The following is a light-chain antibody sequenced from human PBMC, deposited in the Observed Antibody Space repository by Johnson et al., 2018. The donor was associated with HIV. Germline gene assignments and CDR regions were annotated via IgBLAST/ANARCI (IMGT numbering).Light chain of an antibody. V-gene: IGLV1-51*01. CDR2: DNN. J-gene: IGLJ1*01. CDR1: SSHIGNNY. Sequence: SVLTQPPSVSAAPGQKVTISCSGSSSHIGNNYVSWYQQLPGTAPKLLIYDNNKRPSGIPDRFSGSKSGTSATLGITGLQTGDEADYNCGTWDSSLSAGVFGTGTTVTVL. CDR3: GTWDSSLSAGV.